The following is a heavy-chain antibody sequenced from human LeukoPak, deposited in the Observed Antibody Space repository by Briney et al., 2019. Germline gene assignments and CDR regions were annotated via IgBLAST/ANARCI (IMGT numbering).Heavy chain of an antibody. CDR1: GYTFTGYY. CDR2: INPNSGGT. Sequence: ASVKVSCKASGYTFTGYYVHWVRQAPGQGLEWMGWINPNSGGTNYAQKFQGRVTMTRDTSISTAYMELSRLRSDDTAVYYCARGSFPLELPEYNWFDPWGQGTLVTVSS. V-gene: IGHV1-2*02. J-gene: IGHJ5*02. D-gene: IGHD1-7*01. CDR3: ARGSFPLELPEYNWFDP.